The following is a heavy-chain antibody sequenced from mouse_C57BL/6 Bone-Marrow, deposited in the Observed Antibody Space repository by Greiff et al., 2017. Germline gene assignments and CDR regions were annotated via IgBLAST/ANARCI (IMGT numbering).Heavy chain of an antibody. CDR3: TTSVVATDYAMDY. CDR1: GFNIKDDY. Sequence: VQLQQSGAELVRPGASVKLCCTASGFNIKDDYMHWVKQRPEQGLEWIGWIDPENGDTEYASKFQGKATITAATSSNTAYLQLSSLTSEDTAVYYCTTSVVATDYAMDYWGQGTSLTVSS. J-gene: IGHJ4*01. D-gene: IGHD1-1*01. V-gene: IGHV14-4*01. CDR2: IDPENGDT.